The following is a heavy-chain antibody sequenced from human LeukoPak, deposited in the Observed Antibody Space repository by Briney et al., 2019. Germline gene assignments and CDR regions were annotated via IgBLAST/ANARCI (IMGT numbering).Heavy chain of an antibody. V-gene: IGHV3-49*04. J-gene: IGHJ4*02. D-gene: IGHD3-22*01. CDR2: LRSKIHGGTT. CDR3: SRDNYYDSSAYSKYYFDY. CDR1: GFTFSSYS. Sequence: PGGSLRLSCAASGFTFSSYSMNWVRQAPGKGLEWVGFLRSKIHGGTTEYAASVKGRFTISRDDSKSIAYLQMNSLKTEDTAVYYCSRDNYYDSSAYSKYYFDYWGQGTLVTVSS.